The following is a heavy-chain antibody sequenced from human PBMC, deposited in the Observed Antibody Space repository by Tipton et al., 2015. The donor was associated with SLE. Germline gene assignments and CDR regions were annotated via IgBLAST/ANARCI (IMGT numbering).Heavy chain of an antibody. Sequence: TLSLTCAVYGGSFSGYYWSWIRQPPGKGLEWIGEINHSGSTNYNPSLKSRVTISVDTSKNQFSLKLSSVTAADTAVYYCAREDDYSNYFDYWGQGTLVTVSS. CDR1: GGSFSGYY. J-gene: IGHJ4*02. D-gene: IGHD4-11*01. CDR3: AREDDYSNYFDY. V-gene: IGHV4-34*01. CDR2: INHSGST.